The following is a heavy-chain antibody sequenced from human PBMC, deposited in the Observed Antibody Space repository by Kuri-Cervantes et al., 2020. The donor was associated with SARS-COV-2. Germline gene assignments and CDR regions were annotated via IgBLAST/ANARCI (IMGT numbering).Heavy chain of an antibody. CDR2: FNPNSGGS. CDR3: AMYFYGSGNYHDTLDK. D-gene: IGHD3-10*01. V-gene: IGHV1-2*02. Sequence: ASVKVSCKASGYTFTGYYMHWVRQAPGQGLECMGWFNPNSGGSNYAQQFQGGVNITKDIFADTAYMDLSSLRSEDTAVYYCAMYFYGSGNYHDTLDKWGQGTLVTVSS. J-gene: IGHJ4*02. CDR1: GYTFTGYY.